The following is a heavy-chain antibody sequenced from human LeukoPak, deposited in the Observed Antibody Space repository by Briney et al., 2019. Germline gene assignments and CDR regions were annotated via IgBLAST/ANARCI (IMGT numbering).Heavy chain of an antibody. D-gene: IGHD3-22*01. J-gene: IGHJ3*02. CDR1: GYSISSGYY. Sequence: SETLSLTCAVSGYSISSGYYWGWIRPPPGKGLEWIGSIYHSGSTYYNPSLKSRVTISVDTSKNQFSLKLSSVTAADTAVYYCARDSSGYLGPYGLLFGSDAFDIWGQGTMVTVSS. CDR3: ARDSSGYLGPYGLLFGSDAFDI. V-gene: IGHV4-38-2*02. CDR2: IYHSGST.